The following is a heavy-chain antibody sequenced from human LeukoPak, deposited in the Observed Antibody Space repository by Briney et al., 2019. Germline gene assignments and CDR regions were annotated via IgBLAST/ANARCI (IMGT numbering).Heavy chain of an antibody. D-gene: IGHD2-2*02. Sequence: GGSLRLSCAASGFTFSSYSMNWVRQAPGKGLEWVSSISSSSSYIYYADSVKGRFTISRDNAKNSRYLQMNSLRAEDTAVYYCARDDIVVVPAAIVRRFDPWGQGTLVTVSS. V-gene: IGHV3-21*01. CDR2: ISSSSSYI. J-gene: IGHJ5*02. CDR3: ARDDIVVVPAAIVRRFDP. CDR1: GFTFSSYS.